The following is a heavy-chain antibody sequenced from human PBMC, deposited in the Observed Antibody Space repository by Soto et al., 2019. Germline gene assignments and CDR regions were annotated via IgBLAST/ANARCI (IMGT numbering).Heavy chain of an antibody. CDR3: ARERTYYYDSAGYGMDV. CDR1: GFTFSDYY. V-gene: IGHV3-11*05. Sequence: QVQLVESGGGLVKPGGSLRLSCAASGFTFSDYYMSWIRQAPGKGLEWVSYISSSSSYTNYADSVKDRFTISRDNAKNSLYLQMNSLRAEDTAVYYCARERTYYYDSAGYGMDVWGQGTTFTVSS. D-gene: IGHD3-22*01. J-gene: IGHJ6*02. CDR2: ISSSSSYT.